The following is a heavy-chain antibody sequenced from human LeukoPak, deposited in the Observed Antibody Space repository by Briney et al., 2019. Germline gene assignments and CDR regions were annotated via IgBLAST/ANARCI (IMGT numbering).Heavy chain of an antibody. Sequence: GGSLRLSCAASGFIFSNYAMSWVRQAPGKGLEWVSVIYSGGSTYYADSVKGRFTIFRDNSNNTLYLQMNSLRAEDTAVYYCAKDGQYSSSSPYYFDYWGQGTLVTVSS. CDR1: GFIFSNYA. CDR3: AKDGQYSSSSPYYFDY. J-gene: IGHJ4*02. D-gene: IGHD6-6*01. V-gene: IGHV3-23*03. CDR2: IYSGGST.